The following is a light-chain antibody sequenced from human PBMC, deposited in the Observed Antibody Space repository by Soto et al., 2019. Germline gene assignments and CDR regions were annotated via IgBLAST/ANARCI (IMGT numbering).Light chain of an antibody. CDR3: QHRSNWPPT. CDR1: QSVGSY. V-gene: IGKV3-11*01. CDR2: DAS. Sequence: EIVLTQSPATLSLSPGERATLSCRASQSVGSYLAWYQHKPGQAPRLLIYDASNRATGVPARFSGSGSATDFTLTISSLEPEDFAVYYCQHRSNWPPTFGGGNNVEIK. J-gene: IGKJ4*01.